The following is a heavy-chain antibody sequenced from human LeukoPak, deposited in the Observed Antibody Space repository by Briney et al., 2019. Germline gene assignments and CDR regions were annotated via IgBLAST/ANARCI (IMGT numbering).Heavy chain of an antibody. Sequence: SETLSLTCTVSGGSISSYYWSWIRQPPGKGLEWIAYIYYSGSTNYNPSLKSRVTISVDTSKNQFSLKLSSVTAADTAVYYCARASSGYYPYYFDYWGQGTLVTVSS. D-gene: IGHD3-22*01. V-gene: IGHV4-59*01. CDR1: GGSISSYY. CDR2: IYYSGST. J-gene: IGHJ4*02. CDR3: ARASSGYYPYYFDY.